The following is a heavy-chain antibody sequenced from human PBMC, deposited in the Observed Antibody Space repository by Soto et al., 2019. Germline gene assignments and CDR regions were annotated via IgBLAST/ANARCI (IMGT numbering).Heavy chain of an antibody. CDR3: AKDAAVLRYFDWFPLDY. D-gene: IGHD3-9*01. V-gene: IGHV3-9*01. CDR2: ISWNSGSI. J-gene: IGHJ4*02. Sequence: GGSLRLSCAASGFTFDDYAMHWVRQDPGKGLEWVSGISWNSGSIGYADSVKGRFTISRDNAKNSLYLQMNSLRAEDTALYYCAKDAAVLRYFDWFPLDYWGQGTLVTVSS. CDR1: GFTFDDYA.